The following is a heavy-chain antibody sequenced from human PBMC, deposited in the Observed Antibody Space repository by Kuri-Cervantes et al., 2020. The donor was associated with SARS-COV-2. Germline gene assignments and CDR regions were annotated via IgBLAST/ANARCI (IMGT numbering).Heavy chain of an antibody. J-gene: IGHJ5*02. CDR3: ASELGSYDVGWFDP. CDR2: IRWNSGSI. Sequence: SLKISCAASGFTFDDYAMHWVRQAPGKGLEWVSGIRWNSGSIGYADSVKGRFTISRDNAKNSLYLQMNSLRAEDTALYYCASELGSYDVGWFDPWGQGTLVTVSS. V-gene: IGHV3-9*01. D-gene: IGHD3-16*01. CDR1: GFTFDDYA.